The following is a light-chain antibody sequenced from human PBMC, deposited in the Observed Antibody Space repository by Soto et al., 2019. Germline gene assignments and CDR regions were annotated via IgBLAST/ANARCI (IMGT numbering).Light chain of an antibody. Sequence: DIQLTQSPSSLSASVGDRVTITCRVSQGIRNDLGWYQQKPGKAPELLIYAASTLQSGVPSRFSGSGSGTDFTLTISCLQSEDFATYYCQQYYSFPPTFGQGTKVE. CDR3: QQYYSFPPT. V-gene: IGKV1-17*01. CDR2: AAS. CDR1: QGIRND. J-gene: IGKJ1*01.